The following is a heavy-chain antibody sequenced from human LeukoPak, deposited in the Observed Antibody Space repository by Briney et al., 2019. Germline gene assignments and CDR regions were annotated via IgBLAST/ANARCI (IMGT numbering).Heavy chain of an antibody. V-gene: IGHV4-59*01. CDR1: GGSISSYY. Sequence: SETLSLTCTVSGGSISSYYWSWIRQPPGKGLEWVGYIHYSGSTHYNPAVKSRVTISVDTSKNQVSLKMRSVTAADTDVYYCARTTEGYAGGPGYSYYYYMDVWGKGTTVTISS. D-gene: IGHD5-12*01. CDR3: ARTTEGYAGGPGYSYYYYMDV. CDR2: IHYSGST. J-gene: IGHJ6*03.